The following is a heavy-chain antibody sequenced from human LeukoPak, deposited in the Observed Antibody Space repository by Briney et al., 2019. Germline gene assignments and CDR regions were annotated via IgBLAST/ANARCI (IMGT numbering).Heavy chain of an antibody. CDR3: ARGSFGVAAAGSQNYYMDV. V-gene: IGHV1-46*01. CDR2: ISPSGGST. Sequence: ASVKVSCKAFGYTFTSNYMHWVRQAPGQGPEWMGVISPSGGSTTYAQKFQGRVTITADKSTSTAYMELSSLRSEDTAVYYCARGSFGVAAAGSQNYYMDVWGKGTTVTVSS. D-gene: IGHD6-13*01. CDR1: GYTFTSNY. J-gene: IGHJ6*03.